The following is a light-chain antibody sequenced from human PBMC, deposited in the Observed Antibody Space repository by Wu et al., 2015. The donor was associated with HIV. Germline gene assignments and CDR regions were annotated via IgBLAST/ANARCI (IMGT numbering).Light chain of an antibody. CDR3: QQYYDWPPYS. Sequence: EIIMTQSPASLSVSPGERVTLSCRASQSVGSDLAWYQQKSGQAPRLLMSDASTRATGIPARFSGSGSGTQFTLTISSLQSEDFGVYYCQQYYDWPPYSFGQGTKVEIK. V-gene: IGKV3D-15*01. CDR1: QSVGSD. J-gene: IGKJ2*03. CDR2: DAS.